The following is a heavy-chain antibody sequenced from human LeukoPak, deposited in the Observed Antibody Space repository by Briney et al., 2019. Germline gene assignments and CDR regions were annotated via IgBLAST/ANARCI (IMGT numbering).Heavy chain of an antibody. Sequence: ASVKVSCKASGYTFPRYGVSWVRQAPGQGLEWMAWISAYNGNTNYAQKYQGRVTMTTDTSTSTAYMELRSLRPDDTAVYYCARARYLTGSRDDAFDIWGQGTVVTVSS. CDR3: ARARYLTGSRDDAFDI. CDR2: ISAYNGNT. CDR1: GYTFPRYG. D-gene: IGHD1-26*01. V-gene: IGHV1-18*04. J-gene: IGHJ3*02.